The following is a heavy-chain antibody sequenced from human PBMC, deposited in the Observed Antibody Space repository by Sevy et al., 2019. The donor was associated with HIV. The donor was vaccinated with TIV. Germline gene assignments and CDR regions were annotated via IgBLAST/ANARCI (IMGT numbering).Heavy chain of an antibody. J-gene: IGHJ6*02. Sequence: GGSLRLSCAASGFTFSNACMSWVRQAPGKGLEWVGRIKSKTDGGTTDYAAPVKGRFTISRDDSKNTLYLQMNSLKTEDTAVYYCITSSSWIIGYYYYYYGMDVWGQGTTVTVSS. CDR1: GFTFSNAC. D-gene: IGHD6-13*01. CDR2: IKSKTDGGTT. CDR3: ITSSSWIIGYYYYYYGMDV. V-gene: IGHV3-15*01.